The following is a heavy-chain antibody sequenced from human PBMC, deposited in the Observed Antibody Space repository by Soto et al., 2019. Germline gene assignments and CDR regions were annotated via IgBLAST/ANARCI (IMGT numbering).Heavy chain of an antibody. D-gene: IGHD5-18*01. CDR2: IYYSGTT. CDR3: ARDSDGYSHLDY. V-gene: IGHV4-31*03. CDR1: GGSINSGGYY. Sequence: QVQLQESGPGLVKPSQTLSLTCTVSGGSINSGGYYWSWIRQHPGKGLEWIGYIYYSGTTYYHPSLQRRXTIXVXKSKNQFSLKLSSVTAADTAVYYCARDSDGYSHLDYWGQGTLVTVSS. J-gene: IGHJ4*02.